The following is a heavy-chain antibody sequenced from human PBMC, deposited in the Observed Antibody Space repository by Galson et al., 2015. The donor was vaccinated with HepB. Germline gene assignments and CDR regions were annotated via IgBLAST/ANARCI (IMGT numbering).Heavy chain of an antibody. V-gene: IGHV1-69*02. D-gene: IGHD6-19*01. CDR2: IIPILGIA. Sequence: SVKVSCKASGGTFSSDTISWVRQAPGQGLEWMGRIIPILGIANYAQQFQGRVTITADKSTSTVYVELRSLRSEDTAVYYCARQHGDGWYWNWGQGTLVTVSS. J-gene: IGHJ4*02. CDR3: ARQHGDGWYWN. CDR1: GGTFSSDT.